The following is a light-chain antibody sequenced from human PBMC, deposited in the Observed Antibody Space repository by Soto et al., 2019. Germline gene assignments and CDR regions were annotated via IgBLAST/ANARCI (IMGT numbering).Light chain of an antibody. CDR3: QQYDTLPRT. J-gene: IGKJ1*01. CDR1: QSLSSGY. CDR2: AAS. Sequence: EIVLTQSPGTLSLSPGERATLSCRASQSLSSGYLAWYQQKPGQAPSILIYAASSTATGIPDRFSGSGSGKDVSLTINRLVAEDSAVYYCQQYDTLPRTFGQGTKVEI. V-gene: IGKV3-20*01.